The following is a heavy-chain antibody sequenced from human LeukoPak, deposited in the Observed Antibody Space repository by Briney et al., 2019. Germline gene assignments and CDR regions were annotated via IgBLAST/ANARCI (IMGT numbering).Heavy chain of an antibody. Sequence: ASVKVSCKASGYTFTGYYMHWVRQAPGQGLEWMGWINPNSGGTNYAQKFQGRVTMTRDTSISTAYMELSRLGSDDTAVYYCARANPIVVVPAAVDYWGQGTLVTVSS. CDR1: GYTFTGYY. V-gene: IGHV1-2*02. CDR3: ARANPIVVVPAAVDY. D-gene: IGHD2-2*01. CDR2: INPNSGGT. J-gene: IGHJ4*02.